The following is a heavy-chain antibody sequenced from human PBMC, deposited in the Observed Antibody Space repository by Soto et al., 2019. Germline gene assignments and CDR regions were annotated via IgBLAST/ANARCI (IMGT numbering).Heavy chain of an antibody. Sequence: VQSLQISGERSVWNFSSYWSGWVRQVPGKGLEWMGIIYTGDSDTRYSPSFQGQVTISADKSISTAYLQWSSLKASDTAIYYCAIRGASQWLKFWGQGTLVTVSS. CDR2: IYTGDSDT. J-gene: IGHJ4*02. V-gene: IGHV5-51*01. D-gene: IGHD6-19*01. CDR3: AIRGASQWLKF. CDR1: VWNFSSYW.